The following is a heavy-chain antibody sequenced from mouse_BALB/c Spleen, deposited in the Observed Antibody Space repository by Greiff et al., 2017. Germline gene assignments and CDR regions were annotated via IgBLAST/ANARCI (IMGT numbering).Heavy chain of an antibody. CDR1: GFSLTSYG. Sequence: VKLMESGPGLVAPSQSLSITCTVSGFSLTSYGVHWVRQPPGKGLEWLGVIWAGGSTNYNSALMSRLSISKDNSKSQVFLKMNSLQTDDTAMYYCARVKYGKRDYAMDYWGQGTSVTVSS. J-gene: IGHJ4*01. CDR3: ARVKYGKRDYAMDY. V-gene: IGHV2-9*02. CDR2: IWAGGST. D-gene: IGHD2-10*02.